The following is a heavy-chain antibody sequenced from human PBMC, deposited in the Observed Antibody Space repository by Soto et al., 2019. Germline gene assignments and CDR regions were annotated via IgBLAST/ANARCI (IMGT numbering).Heavy chain of an antibody. V-gene: IGHV4-38-2*01. CDR3: ARYCSSTICYRGGVDY. D-gene: IGHD2-2*01. CDR2: IYHSGST. Sequence: PSETLSLTCAVSGYSISSGYYWGWIRQPPGKGLEWIGSIYHSGSTYYNPSLKSRVTISVDTSKNQFSLKLSSVTAADTAVYYCARYCSSTICYRGGVDYWGQGTLVTV. J-gene: IGHJ4*02. CDR1: GYSISSGYY.